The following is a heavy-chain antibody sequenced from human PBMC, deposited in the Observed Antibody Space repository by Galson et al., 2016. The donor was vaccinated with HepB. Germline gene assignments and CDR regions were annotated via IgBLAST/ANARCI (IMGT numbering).Heavy chain of an antibody. CDR3: ARDHPWAFDY. V-gene: IGHV3-48*04. CDR1: GFTFSSYS. J-gene: IGHJ4*02. CDR2: ISSGAI. Sequence: SLRLSCAASGFTFSSYSMNWVRQAPGKGLEWVSYISSGAIYYSDSVKGRFTISRDNAKNSLYLQMNSLRAEDTAVYYCARDHPWAFDYWGQGTLVTVSS. D-gene: IGHD7-27*01.